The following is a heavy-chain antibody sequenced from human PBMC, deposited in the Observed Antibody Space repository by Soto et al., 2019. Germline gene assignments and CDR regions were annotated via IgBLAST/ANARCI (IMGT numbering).Heavy chain of an antibody. D-gene: IGHD1-26*01. Sequence: QVQLLQSGAEVKKPGASVRVSCKASGYTFTDYGFSWVRQAPGQGIEWMGWITPYTGTTNFAQKFHGRVTMATDRFTRTAYMDLRSLTSDDTAVYYCARDRGSGSYYLGPYFFDYWGQGTLVTVSS. CDR1: GYTFTDYG. V-gene: IGHV1-18*01. J-gene: IGHJ4*02. CDR3: ARDRGSGSYYLGPYFFDY. CDR2: ITPYTGTT.